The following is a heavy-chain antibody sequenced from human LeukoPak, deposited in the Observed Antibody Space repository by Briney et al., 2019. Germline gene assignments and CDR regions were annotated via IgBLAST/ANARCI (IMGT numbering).Heavy chain of an antibody. J-gene: IGHJ6*02. CDR2: INPYSGAI. D-gene: IGHD3-16*01. CDR1: GFTFTDEY. Sequence: GASVKVSCKSSGFTFTDEYIHWVRQAPGQGLEWMGWINPYSGAINYAQKFQGRVTLTRDTSISTFYMDLIGLRSDDTAVYYCASGRRGGYGLDVWDQGTTVTVSS. V-gene: IGHV1-2*02. CDR3: ASGRRGGYGLDV.